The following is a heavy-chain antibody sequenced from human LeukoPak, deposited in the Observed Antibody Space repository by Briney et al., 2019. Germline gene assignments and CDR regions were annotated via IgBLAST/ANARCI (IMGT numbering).Heavy chain of an antibody. CDR2: IIPIFGTA. CDR3: ARDRTAMVTGQSKREKFDY. J-gene: IGHJ4*02. V-gene: IGHV1-69*13. Sequence: GASVKVSCKASGGTLSSYAISWVRQAPGQGLEWMGGIIPIFGTANYAQKFQGRVTITADESTSTAYMELSSLRSEDTAVYYCARDRTAMVTGQSKREKFDYWGQGTLVTVSS. D-gene: IGHD5-18*01. CDR1: GGTLSSYA.